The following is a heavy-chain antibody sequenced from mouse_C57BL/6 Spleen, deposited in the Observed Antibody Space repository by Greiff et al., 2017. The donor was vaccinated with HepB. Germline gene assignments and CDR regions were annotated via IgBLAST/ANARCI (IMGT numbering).Heavy chain of an antibody. CDR2: IYPRSGNT. CDR1: GYTFTSYG. CDR3: ARDYGRGY. V-gene: IGHV1-81*01. Sequence: QVQLKQSGAELARPGASVKRSCKASGYTFTSYGISWVKQRTGQGLEWIGEIYPRSGNTYYNEKFKGKATLTADKSSSTAYMELRSLTSEDSAVYFCARDYGRGYWGQGTTLTVSS. J-gene: IGHJ2*01. D-gene: IGHD1-1*01.